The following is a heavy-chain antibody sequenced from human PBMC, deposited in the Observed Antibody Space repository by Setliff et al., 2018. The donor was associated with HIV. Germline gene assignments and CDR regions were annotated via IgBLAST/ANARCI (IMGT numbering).Heavy chain of an antibody. J-gene: IGHJ3*02. CDR1: GGSISSGGLQ. CDR2: IFYSGST. CDR3: ARVRYSSGWYSHAFDI. D-gene: IGHD6-19*01. Sequence: SETLSLTCTVSGGSISSGGLQWSWIRQHPGKGLEWIGYIFYSGSTNYNPSLKSRVTISVDTSKNQFSLKLSSVTAADTAVYYCARVRYSSGWYSHAFDIWGQGTMVTVSS. V-gene: IGHV4-61*08.